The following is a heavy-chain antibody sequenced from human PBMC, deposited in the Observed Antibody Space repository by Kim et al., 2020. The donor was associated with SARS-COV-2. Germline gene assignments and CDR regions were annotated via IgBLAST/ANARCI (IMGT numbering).Heavy chain of an antibody. CDR3: AKVSAAGSNVAYYYGMDV. D-gene: IGHD6-13*01. Sequence: KGRFTISRDNSKNTLYLQMNSLRAEDTAVYYCAKVSAAGSNVAYYYGMDVWGQGTTVTVSS. J-gene: IGHJ6*02. V-gene: IGHV3-23*01.